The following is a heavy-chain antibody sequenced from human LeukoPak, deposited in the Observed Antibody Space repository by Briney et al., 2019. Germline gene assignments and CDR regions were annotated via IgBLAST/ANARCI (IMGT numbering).Heavy chain of an antibody. Sequence: PSETLSLTCTVSGGSISSYYWSWIRQPPGKGLEWIGYIYYSGSTNYNPSLKSRVTISVDTSKNQFSLKLSSVTAADTAVYYCARPQLSGSHLAFDIWGQGTMVTVSS. CDR3: ARPQLSGSHLAFDI. V-gene: IGHV4-59*08. J-gene: IGHJ3*02. CDR2: IYYSGST. D-gene: IGHD1-26*01. CDR1: GGSISSYY.